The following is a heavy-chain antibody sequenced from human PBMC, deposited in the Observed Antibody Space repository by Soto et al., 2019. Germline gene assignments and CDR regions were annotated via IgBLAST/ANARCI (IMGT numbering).Heavy chain of an antibody. CDR3: ARQCRGVTCHWFVP. CDR2: IYHSGST. J-gene: IGHJ5*02. Sequence: PSETLSLTCTVSGDSIRSNDWWSWVRQPPGKGLEWIGEIYHSGSTNYNPSLKSRVTMSVDKSKNQFSLSLNSVTAADTAVYYCARQCRGVTCHWFVPWGQGTLVTVSS. D-gene: IGHD2-15*01. V-gene: IGHV4-4*02. CDR1: GDSIRSNDW.